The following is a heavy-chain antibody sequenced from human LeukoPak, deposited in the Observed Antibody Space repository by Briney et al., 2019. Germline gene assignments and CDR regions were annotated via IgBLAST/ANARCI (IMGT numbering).Heavy chain of an antibody. V-gene: IGHV3-48*02. J-gene: IGHJ6*02. CDR3: ARGYSGSSYYYGMDV. D-gene: IGHD1-26*01. CDR1: GFTFSSYS. Sequence: GGSLRLSCVASGFTFSSYSMNWVRQAPGKGLEWVSYISSSSTTIDYADSVKGRFTISRDNAKNSLYLQMNSLRDEDTAVYYCARGYSGSSYYYGMDVWGQGTTVTVSS. CDR2: ISSSSTTI.